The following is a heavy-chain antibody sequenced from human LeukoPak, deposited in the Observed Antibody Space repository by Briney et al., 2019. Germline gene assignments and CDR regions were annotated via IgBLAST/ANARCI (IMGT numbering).Heavy chain of an antibody. D-gene: IGHD3-10*01. CDR3: ARGGVIANV. J-gene: IGHJ6*02. Sequence: PGGSLRLSCAASGFTFSSYGMNWVRRAPGKGLEGVAVISYDGSKKYYAESVKGRFTISRDNSKNTLYLQMNSLRAEDTAVYYCARGGVIANVWGQGTMVTVSS. V-gene: IGHV3-30*03. CDR2: ISYDGSKK. CDR1: GFTFSSYG.